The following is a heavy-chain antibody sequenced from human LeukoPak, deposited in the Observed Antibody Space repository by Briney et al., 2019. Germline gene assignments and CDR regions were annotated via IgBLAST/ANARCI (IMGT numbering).Heavy chain of an antibody. D-gene: IGHD3-9*01. Sequence: SETLSLTCTVSGGSISSSSYYWGWIRQPPGKGLEWIGSIYYSGSTYYNPSLKSRVTISVDTSKNQFSLKLSSVTAADTAVYYCARDPAYDILTGYYAHDAFDIWGQGTMVTVSS. CDR3: ARDPAYDILTGYYAHDAFDI. J-gene: IGHJ3*02. CDR1: GGSISSSSYY. CDR2: IYYSGST. V-gene: IGHV4-39*02.